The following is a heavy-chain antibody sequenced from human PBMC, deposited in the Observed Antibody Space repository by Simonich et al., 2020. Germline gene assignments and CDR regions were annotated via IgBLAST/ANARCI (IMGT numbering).Heavy chain of an antibody. CDR3: ARGGLADRRIVYYYYMDV. V-gene: IGHV1-69*09. D-gene: IGHD2-15*01. Sequence: QVQLVQSGAEVKKPGSSVKVSCKASGGTFSSYAISWVRQAPGQGLEWMGGIRPNLGIANNEKKFQGRVTITADKSTSTAYMELSSLRSEDTAVYYCARGGLADRRIVYYYYMDVWGKGTTVTVSS. J-gene: IGHJ6*03. CDR1: GGTFSSYA. CDR2: IRPNLGIA.